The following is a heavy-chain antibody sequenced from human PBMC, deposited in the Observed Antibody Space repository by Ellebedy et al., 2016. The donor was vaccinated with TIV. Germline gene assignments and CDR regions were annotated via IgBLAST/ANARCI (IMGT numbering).Heavy chain of an antibody. D-gene: IGHD3-22*01. CDR1: GYNFTGYY. V-gene: IGHV1-2*02. CDR2: INPQNGGT. J-gene: IGHJ4*02. CDR3: ARGHDSSGWPNFDF. Sequence: ASVKVSCKTSGYNFTGYYLHWVRQAPGQGPEWMGWINPQNGGTIYQQKFHGRVTVTRDTSIATVSMELNSLTFEDTAVYYCARGHDSSGWPNFDFWGQGTLVTVSS.